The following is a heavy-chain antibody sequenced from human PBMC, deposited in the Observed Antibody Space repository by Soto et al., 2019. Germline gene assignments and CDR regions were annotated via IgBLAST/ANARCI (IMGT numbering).Heavy chain of an antibody. CDR1: GYGITTYG. CDR3: ARDRSSNDY. Sequence: QIPLVQSENEVKKPGASVRVSCKASGYGITTYGLSWVRQAPGQGLEWMGWISPKKESTDYAEKFRGRFTITADTSTNTAYMELRSLISDDTAFYYCARDRSSNDYWGQGTLVTVSS. V-gene: IGHV1-18*01. CDR2: ISPKKEST. J-gene: IGHJ4*02.